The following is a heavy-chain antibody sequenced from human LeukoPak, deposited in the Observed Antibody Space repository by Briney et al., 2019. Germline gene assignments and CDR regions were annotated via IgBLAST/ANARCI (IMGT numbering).Heavy chain of an antibody. CDR3: TLMLRGVID. V-gene: IGHV4-31*03. D-gene: IGHD3-10*01. CDR2: IAYTGST. CDR1: GGSISSADYY. J-gene: IGHJ4*02. Sequence: SETLSLACSVSGGSISSADYYWSWIRQHPEEGLEWIGCIAYTGSTYYNPSLKSRVSISADTSTNQFSLKLSSVTAADTAVYYCTLMLRGVIDWGQGTLVTVSS.